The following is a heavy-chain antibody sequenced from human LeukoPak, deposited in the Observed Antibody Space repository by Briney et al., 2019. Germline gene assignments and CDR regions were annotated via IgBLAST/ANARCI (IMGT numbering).Heavy chain of an antibody. CDR1: GGSISSGGYY. CDR2: ISYSGST. D-gene: IGHD2-2*01. CDR3: ARASRIAVVPAAILNWFDP. V-gene: IGHV4-31*03. J-gene: IGHJ5*02. Sequence: PSETLSLTCTVSGGSISSGGYYWSWIRQHPGKGLEWIGYISYSGSTYYNPSLKSRVSLSVDTSKNHFSLKLSSVTAADTAVYHCARASRIAVVPAAILNWFDPWGQGTLVTVSS.